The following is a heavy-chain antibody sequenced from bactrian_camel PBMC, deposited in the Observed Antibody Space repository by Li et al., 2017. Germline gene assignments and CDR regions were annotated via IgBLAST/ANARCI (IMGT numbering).Heavy chain of an antibody. J-gene: IGHJ4*01. CDR3: AAQYTGISGCYATSLAPASFDY. V-gene: IGHV3S55*01. Sequence: HVQLVESGGGSVQAGTSLRLTCSFSKVYCVAWFRQAPGKERKGVAVINRRGTTRYADFVTGRFTISKINAEKTLYLQMSNLKPEDTATYYCAAQYTGISGCYATSLAPASFDYWGQGTQVTVS. D-gene: IGHD1*01. CDR2: INRRGTT. CDR1: KVYCV.